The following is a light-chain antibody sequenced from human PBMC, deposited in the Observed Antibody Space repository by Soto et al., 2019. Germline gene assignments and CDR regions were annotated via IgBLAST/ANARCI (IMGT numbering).Light chain of an antibody. Sequence: QSALTQPASVSGSPGQSITISCTGTSSDVGGYNFVSWYQQHPGKAPKLMIYEVSNRPSGVSNRFSGSKSGNTASLTISGLQAEDEADYYCNSYTSSRTLAFGGGTKLTVL. V-gene: IGLV2-14*01. CDR2: EVS. CDR3: NSYTSSRTLA. CDR1: SSDVGGYNF. J-gene: IGLJ3*02.